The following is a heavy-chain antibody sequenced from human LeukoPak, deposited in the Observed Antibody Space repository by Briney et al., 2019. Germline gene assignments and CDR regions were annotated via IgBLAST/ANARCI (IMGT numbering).Heavy chain of an antibody. D-gene: IGHD3-22*01. CDR1: GGSFSGYY. V-gene: IGHV4-34*01. CDR3: ARGRRNYYDSSGYYNGAFDI. Sequence: SETLSLTCAVYGGSFSGYYWSWISQPPGKGLEWIGEINHSGSTNYNPSLKSRVTISVDTSKNQFSLKLSSVTAADTAVYYCARGRRNYYDSSGYYNGAFDIWGQGTMVTVSS. J-gene: IGHJ3*02. CDR2: INHSGST.